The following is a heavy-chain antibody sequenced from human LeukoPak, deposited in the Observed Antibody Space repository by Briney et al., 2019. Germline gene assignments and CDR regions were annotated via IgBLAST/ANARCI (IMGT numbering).Heavy chain of an antibody. CDR3: ARDPITMIRGGNNWFDP. CDR1: GGSISSYY. J-gene: IGHJ5*02. D-gene: IGHD3-10*01. V-gene: IGHV4-59*12. CDR2: IFYSGTT. Sequence: SETLSPTCTVSGGSISSYYWSWIRQPPGKGLEWIGFIFYSGTTNYNPSLKSRVTISVDTSKNQFSLKLSSVTAADTAVYYCARDPITMIRGGNNWFDPWGQGTLVTVSS.